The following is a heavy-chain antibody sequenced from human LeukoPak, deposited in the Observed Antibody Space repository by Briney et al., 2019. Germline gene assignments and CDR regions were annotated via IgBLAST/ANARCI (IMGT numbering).Heavy chain of an antibody. J-gene: IGHJ4*02. V-gene: IGHV4-34*01. Sequence: SETLSLTRAVYGGSFSGYYWSWIRQPPGKRLEWIGEINHSGSTNYNPSLKSRVTISVDTSKNQFSLKLSPVTAADTAVYYCARVLAGWNEGSSTSCYTFDYWGQGTLVTVSS. CDR3: ARVLAGWNEGSSTSCYTFDY. D-gene: IGHD2-2*02. CDR1: GGSFSGYY. CDR2: INHSGST.